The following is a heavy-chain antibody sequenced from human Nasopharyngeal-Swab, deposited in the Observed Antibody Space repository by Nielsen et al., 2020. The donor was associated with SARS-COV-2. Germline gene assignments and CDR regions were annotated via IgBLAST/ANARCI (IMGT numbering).Heavy chain of an antibody. J-gene: IGHJ3*02. D-gene: IGHD3-10*01. CDR3: AKDLRVRGVIINAFDI. CDR2: ISGSGGST. V-gene: IGHV3-23*01. CDR1: GFTFSSYS. Sequence: GESLKISCVVSGFTFSSYSMNWVRQAPGKGLEWVSAISGSGGSTYYADSVKGRFTISRDNSKNTLYLQMNSLRAEDTAVYYCAKDLRVRGVIINAFDIWGQGTMVTVSS.